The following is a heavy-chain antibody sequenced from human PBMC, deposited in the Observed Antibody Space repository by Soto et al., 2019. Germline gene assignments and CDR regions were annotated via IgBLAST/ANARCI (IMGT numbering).Heavy chain of an antibody. J-gene: IGHJ4*02. D-gene: IGHD3-10*01. Sequence: PGGSLRLSCVASGFTFSSHSMNWVRQAPGKGLEWVSCISRSSSYIYYADSVKGRFSISRDNAKNSLYLQTNSLRAEDTAVYYCASGVPGDYWGQGTLVTVSS. CDR2: ISRSSSYI. CDR3: ASGVPGDY. CDR1: GFTFSSHS. V-gene: IGHV3-21*01.